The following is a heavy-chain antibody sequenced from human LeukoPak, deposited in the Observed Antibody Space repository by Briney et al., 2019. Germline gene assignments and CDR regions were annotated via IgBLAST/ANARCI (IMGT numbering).Heavy chain of an antibody. V-gene: IGHV4-59*01. J-gene: IGHJ4*02. Sequence: SETLSLTCTVSGASISSYYWRWIRQPPGKGLEWIGYLFYTGSANYSPSLKSRVTISVHASENQFSLKLSSVTAADTAVYYCARAGSGYSLDYWGQGTLVTVSS. CDR1: GASISSYY. CDR3: ARAGSGYSLDY. CDR2: LFYTGSA. D-gene: IGHD3-22*01.